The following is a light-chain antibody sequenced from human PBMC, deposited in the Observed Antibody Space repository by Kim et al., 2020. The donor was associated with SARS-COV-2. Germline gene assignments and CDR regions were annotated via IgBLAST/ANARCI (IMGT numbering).Light chain of an antibody. CDR2: AAS. J-gene: IGKJ1*01. V-gene: IGKV1-9*01. Sequence: ASVGDRVTITCRASRGICSYLAWYQQKPGPAPKLLIYAASTLQSGVPSRFSGSGSGTEFTLTISSLQPEDFATYYCQQLNSYPVTFGQGTKVDIK. CDR1: RGICSY. CDR3: QQLNSYPVT.